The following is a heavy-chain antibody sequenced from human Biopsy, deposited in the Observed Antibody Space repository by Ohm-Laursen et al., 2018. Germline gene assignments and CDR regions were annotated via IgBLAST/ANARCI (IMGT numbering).Heavy chain of an antibody. J-gene: IGHJ4*02. D-gene: IGHD6-19*01. V-gene: IGHV3-66*01. CDR2: LHDRGVT. CDR3: ARDYPSYSSVWYREPIIHC. CDR1: GITVNDHY. Sequence: SLRLSCAASGITVNDHYMSWVRQAPGKGLEWVSSLHDRGVTYYADSVKGRFTISGDNSKNTLYLQMNGLRAEDTAVYYCARDYPSYSSVWYREPIIHCWGQGTLVTVSS.